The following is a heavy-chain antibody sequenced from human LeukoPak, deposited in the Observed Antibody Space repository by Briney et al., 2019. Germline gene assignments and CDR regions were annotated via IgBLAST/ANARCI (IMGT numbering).Heavy chain of an antibody. D-gene: IGHD1-26*01. CDR3: AKDLGSGSYPDAFDI. CDR2: ISYDGSNK. Sequence: GGSLRLSCAASGFTFSSYGMHWVRQAPGKGLEWVAVISYDGSNKYYADSVKGRFTISRDNSKNTLYLQMNSLRAEDTAVYYCAKDLGSGSYPDAFDIWGQGTMVTVSS. J-gene: IGHJ3*02. V-gene: IGHV3-30*18. CDR1: GFTFSSYG.